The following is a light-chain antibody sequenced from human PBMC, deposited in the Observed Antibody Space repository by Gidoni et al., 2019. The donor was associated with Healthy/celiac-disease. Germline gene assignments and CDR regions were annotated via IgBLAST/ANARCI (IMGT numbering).Light chain of an antibody. J-gene: IGKJ2*01. V-gene: IGKV3-15*01. Sequence: EVVVTQSPATLSVSPGERATLSCRASQSVSSNLAWYQQKPGQAPRLLIYGASTRATSIPARFSGSGSGTEFTLTISSLQSEDFTVYYCQQYNKWPLTFGQGTKLEIK. CDR3: QQYNKWPLT. CDR1: QSVSSN. CDR2: GAS.